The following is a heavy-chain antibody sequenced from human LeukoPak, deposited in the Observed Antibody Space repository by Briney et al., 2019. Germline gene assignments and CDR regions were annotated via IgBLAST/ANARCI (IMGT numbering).Heavy chain of an antibody. CDR2: ISAYNGDT. CDR1: GYTFINYG. V-gene: IGHV1-18*01. CDR3: ARGHTVTRADDAFDI. Sequence: ASVKVSCKASGYTFINYGISWVRQAPGQGLEWMGWISAYNGDTKYAQKFQGRVTITADKSTSTAYMELSSLRSEDTAVYYCARGHTVTRADDAFDIWGQGTMVTVSS. J-gene: IGHJ3*02. D-gene: IGHD4-17*01.